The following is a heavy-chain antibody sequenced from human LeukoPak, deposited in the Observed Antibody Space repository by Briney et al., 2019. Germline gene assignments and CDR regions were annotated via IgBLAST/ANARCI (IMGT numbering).Heavy chain of an antibody. V-gene: IGHV1-2*02. CDR3: ATVTYYDILTGSAYYYTDV. Sequence: ASVKVSCKASGYTFTGYYMHWVRQAPGQGLEWMGWINPNSGGTNYAQKFQGRVTMTRDTSISTAYMELSRLRSDDTAVYYCATVTYYDILTGSAYYYTDVWGKGTTVTVSS. D-gene: IGHD3-9*01. J-gene: IGHJ6*03. CDR1: GYTFTGYY. CDR2: INPNSGGT.